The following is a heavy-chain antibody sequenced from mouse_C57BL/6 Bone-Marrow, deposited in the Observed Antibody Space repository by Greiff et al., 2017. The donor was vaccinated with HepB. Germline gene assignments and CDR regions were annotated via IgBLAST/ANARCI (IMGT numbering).Heavy chain of an antibody. V-gene: IGHV1-55*01. CDR2: IYPGSGST. CDR3: ASSYYDGSSYGFDV. CDR1: GYTFPSYW. J-gene: IGHJ1*03. D-gene: IGHD1-1*01. Sequence: VQLQQSGAELVKPGASVKMSCKASGYTFPSYWITWVKQRPGQGLEWIGDIYPGSGSTNYNEKFKSKATLTVDTSSSTAYMQLSSLTSEDSAVYYCASSYYDGSSYGFDVWGTGTTVTVSS.